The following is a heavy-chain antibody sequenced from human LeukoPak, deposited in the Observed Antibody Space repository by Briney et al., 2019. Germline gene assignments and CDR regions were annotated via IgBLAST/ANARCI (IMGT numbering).Heavy chain of an antibody. CDR2: ISSSSNHI. V-gene: IGHV3-21*01. J-gene: IGHJ3*02. CDR3: ARCKRGDYGAFDI. D-gene: IGHD4-17*01. CDR1: GFTFSSYS. Sequence: GGSLRLSCAASGFTFSSYSMNWVRQTPGKGLEWVSSISSSSNHIYYADSLKGRFTISRDDAKNSLYLQMSSLRDEDTAVYYCARCKRGDYGAFDIWGLGTMVTVSS.